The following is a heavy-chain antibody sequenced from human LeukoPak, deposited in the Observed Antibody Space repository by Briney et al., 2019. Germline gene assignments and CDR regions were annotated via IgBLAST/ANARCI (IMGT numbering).Heavy chain of an antibody. D-gene: IGHD6-6*01. V-gene: IGHV3-23*01. CDR3: AKDLMYSSSSRNQGY. CDR2: ISGSGGST. J-gene: IGHJ4*02. CDR1: GFTFSSYA. Sequence: GGSLRLSCAASGFTFSSYAMSWVRQAPGKGLEWVSAISGSGGSTYYADSVRGRFTISRDNSKNTLYLQMNSLRAEDTAVYYCAKDLMYSSSSRNQGYWGQGTLVTVSS.